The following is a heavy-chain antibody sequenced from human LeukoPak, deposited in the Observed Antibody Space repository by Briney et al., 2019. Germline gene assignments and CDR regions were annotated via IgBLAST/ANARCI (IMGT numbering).Heavy chain of an antibody. CDR3: ARGPYLDPAPLFYD. V-gene: IGHV1-46*01. Sequence: ASVKVSCKASGFIFTNYYMHWVRQAPGQGPEWMGIINPDTGSTTYAQKFQGRVAMTRDTSTRTIHMELSSLRSEDTAVYYCARGPYLDPAPLFYDWGQGTLVSVSS. CDR1: GFIFTNYY. CDR2: INPDTGST. D-gene: IGHD2-15*01. J-gene: IGHJ4*02.